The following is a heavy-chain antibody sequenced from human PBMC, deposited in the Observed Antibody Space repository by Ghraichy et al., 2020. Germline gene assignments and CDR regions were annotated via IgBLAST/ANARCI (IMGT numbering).Heavy chain of an antibody. Sequence: SGPTLVKPTQTLTLTCTFTGFSLSTSGEGVGWIRQPPGKALEWLALIYWDDSERYSPSLKSRHIISKGTSKNQVVLKMTNVDPGDTATYFCAHWTYSSSYFDYWGQGTLVTVSS. J-gene: IGHJ4*02. CDR3: AHWTYSSSYFDY. D-gene: IGHD3-10*01. CDR1: GFSLSTSGEG. V-gene: IGHV2-5*02. CDR2: IYWDDSE.